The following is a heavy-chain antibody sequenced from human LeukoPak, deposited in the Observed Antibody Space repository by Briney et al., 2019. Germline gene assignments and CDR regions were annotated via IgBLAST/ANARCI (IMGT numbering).Heavy chain of an antibody. D-gene: IGHD6-19*01. CDR2: INPNSGGT. CDR1: GYTFTGYY. Sequence: ASVKVSCEASGYTFTGYYMHWVRQAPGQGLEWMGWINPNSGGTNYAQKFQGRVTMTRDTSISTAYMELSRLRSDDTAVYYCARDGFEWENGYSSGWPYYYYYYMDVWGKGTTVTVSS. V-gene: IGHV1-2*02. J-gene: IGHJ6*03. CDR3: ARDGFEWENGYSSGWPYYYYYYMDV.